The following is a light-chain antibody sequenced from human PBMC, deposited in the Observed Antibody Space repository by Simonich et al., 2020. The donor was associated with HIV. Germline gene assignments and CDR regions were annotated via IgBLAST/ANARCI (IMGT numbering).Light chain of an antibody. CDR2: WAS. CDR3: QQYYSTPWT. Sequence: DIVMTQSPDSLAVSLGERTTINCKSSQSVLYNSNSKNYLAWYQQKPGQPPKLLIYWASTRESGVPERFSGSGSGTDFTLTINNLQAEDVAVYYCQQYYSTPWTFGQGTKVEIK. CDR1: QSVLYNSNSKNY. J-gene: IGKJ1*01. V-gene: IGKV4-1*01.